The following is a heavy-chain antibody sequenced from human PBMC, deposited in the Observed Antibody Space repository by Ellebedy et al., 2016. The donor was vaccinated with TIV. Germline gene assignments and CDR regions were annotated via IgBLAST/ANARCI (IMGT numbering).Heavy chain of an antibody. V-gene: IGHV4-59*01. CDR1: GGSISMYY. Sequence: GSLRLSXNVSGGSISMYYWSWIRQRPGKGLEWIGRVYHSGDTSYNPSLRSRVSISVETSKIHFSLRLTSVTAADTAVYYCAVGGAGDFDHWGQGILVTVSS. CDR2: VYHSGDT. J-gene: IGHJ4*02. D-gene: IGHD4/OR15-4a*01. CDR3: AVGGAGDFDH.